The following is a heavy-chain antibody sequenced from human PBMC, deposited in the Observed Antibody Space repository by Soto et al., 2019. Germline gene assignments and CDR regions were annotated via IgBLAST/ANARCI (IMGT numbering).Heavy chain of an antibody. CDR2: IYYSGST. V-gene: IGHV4-39*01. CDR3: ARQGNVLLWFGEPRGAFDI. J-gene: IGHJ3*02. CDR1: GGSISSSSYY. D-gene: IGHD3-10*01. Sequence: SETLSLTCTVSGGSISSSSYYWGWIRQPPGKGLEWIGSIYYSGSTYYNPSLKSRVTISVDTSKNQFSLKLSSVTAADTAVYYCARQGNVLLWFGEPRGAFDIWGQGTMVTVSS.